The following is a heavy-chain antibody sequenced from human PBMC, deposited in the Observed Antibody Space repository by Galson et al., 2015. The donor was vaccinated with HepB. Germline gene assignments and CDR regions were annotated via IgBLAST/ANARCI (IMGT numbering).Heavy chain of an antibody. CDR3: ARDQRYSSSWYPAYYYYYGMDV. CDR2: IIPIFGTA. CDR1: GGTFSSYA. D-gene: IGHD6-13*01. V-gene: IGHV1-69*13. Sequence: SVKVSCKASGGTFSSYAISWVRQAPGQGLEWMGGIIPIFGTANYAQKFQGRVTITADESTSTAYMEPSSLRSEDTAVYYCARDQRYSSSWYPAYYYYYGMDVWGQGTTVTVSS. J-gene: IGHJ6*02.